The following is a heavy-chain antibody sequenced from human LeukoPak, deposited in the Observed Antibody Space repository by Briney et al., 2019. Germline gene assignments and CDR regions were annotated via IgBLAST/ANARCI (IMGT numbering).Heavy chain of an antibody. D-gene: IGHD6-13*01. J-gene: IGHJ4*02. CDR2: IYYSGST. Sequence: SETLSRNGTVSGGSISSYYWSWIRQPPGKGLEWIGYIYYSGSTNYNPSLKSRGTISVDTSKNQFSLKLSSVTAADTAVYYCARTRYSSSLYYFDYWGQGTLVTVSS. CDR3: ARTRYSSSLYYFDY. CDR1: GGSISSYY. V-gene: IGHV4-59*08.